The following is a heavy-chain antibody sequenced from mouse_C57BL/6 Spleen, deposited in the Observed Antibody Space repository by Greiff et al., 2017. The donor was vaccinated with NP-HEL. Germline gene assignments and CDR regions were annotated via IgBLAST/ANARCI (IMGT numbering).Heavy chain of an antibody. J-gene: IGHJ4*01. Sequence: VQLQQSGAELVKPGASVKLSCKASGYTFTSYWMHWVKQRPGRGLEWIGRIDPNSGGTKYNEKFKSKATLTVDKPSSTAYMQLSSLTSEDSAVYYCARSTRVTTAYYYAMDYWGQGTSVTVSS. CDR1: GYTFTSYW. D-gene: IGHD2-2*01. CDR2: IDPNSGGT. CDR3: ARSTRVTTAYYYAMDY. V-gene: IGHV1-72*01.